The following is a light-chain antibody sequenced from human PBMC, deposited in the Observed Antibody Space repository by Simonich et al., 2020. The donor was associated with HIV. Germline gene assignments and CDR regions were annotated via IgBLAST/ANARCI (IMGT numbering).Light chain of an antibody. Sequence: NFMLTQPHSVSESPGKTVIISCTRSSGSVASNCVQWYQQRQGSSPTTVIYEDDERPSGVPDRFSGSIDRSSNSASLTISGLKTEDEADYYCQSYDSSTWVFGGGTKLTVL. CDR1: SGSVASNC. J-gene: IGLJ3*02. V-gene: IGLV6-57*01. CDR2: EDD. CDR3: QSYDSSTWV.